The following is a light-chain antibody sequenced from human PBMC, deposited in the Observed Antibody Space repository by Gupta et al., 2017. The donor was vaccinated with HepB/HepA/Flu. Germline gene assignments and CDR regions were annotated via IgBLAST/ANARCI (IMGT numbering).Light chain of an antibody. CDR1: NIGTTS. J-gene: IGLJ1*01. V-gene: IGLV3-21*03. Sequence: SYVLTQPPSVSVAPGKSARISCGGNNIGTTSVHWYQRKPGQAPVLVVYDDSDRPSGIPERFSGSNSGNTATLTISRVEAGDEADYYCQVWDSSSDHYVFGSGTKVTVL. CDR2: DDS. CDR3: QVWDSSSDHYV.